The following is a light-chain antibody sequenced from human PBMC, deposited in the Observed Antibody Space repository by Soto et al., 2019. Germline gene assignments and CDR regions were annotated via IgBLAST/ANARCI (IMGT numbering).Light chain of an antibody. CDR1: QSVSSSD. J-gene: IGKJ5*01. Sequence: EIVLTQSPGTLSLSPGERATLSCRASQSVSSSDVAWYQQQPGPAPRLLISGPSSTPTAIPDRFSGSGSGTDVTLTISRLGPEDFAVYYCQQYGSSPITFGQGTRLEIK. V-gene: IGKV3-20*01. CDR3: QQYGSSPIT. CDR2: GPS.